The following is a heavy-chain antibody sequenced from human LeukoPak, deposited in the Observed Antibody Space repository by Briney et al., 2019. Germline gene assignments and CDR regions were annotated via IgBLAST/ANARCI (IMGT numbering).Heavy chain of an antibody. CDR1: GYTLTSYG. Sequence: ASVKVSCKASGYTLTSYGISWVRQAPGQGLEWMGWISAYNGNTNYAQKLQGRVTMTTDTSTSTAYMELSSLRSEDTAVYYCARHYSSGSKYYFDYWGQGTLVTVSS. D-gene: IGHD6-19*01. V-gene: IGHV1-18*01. CDR3: ARHYSSGSKYYFDY. J-gene: IGHJ4*02. CDR2: ISAYNGNT.